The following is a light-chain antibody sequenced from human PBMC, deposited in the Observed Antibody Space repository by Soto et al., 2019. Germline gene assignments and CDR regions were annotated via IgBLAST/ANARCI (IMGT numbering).Light chain of an antibody. J-gene: IGKJ2*01. V-gene: IGKV3-20*01. Sequence: EIVLTQSPGTLSLSPGERATLSCRASQSVSSSYLAWYQQKPGQAPRLLIYGPSSRATGIPDRFSGIGSVTDFTLTISRPEPEDFAVYYCQQDGSSPLYTFGQGTKLEIK. CDR1: QSVSSSY. CDR3: QQDGSSPLYT. CDR2: GPS.